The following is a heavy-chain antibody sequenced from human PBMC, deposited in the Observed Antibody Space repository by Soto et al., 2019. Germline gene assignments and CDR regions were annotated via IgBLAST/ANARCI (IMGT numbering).Heavy chain of an antibody. CDR2: ISSSSSYI. Sequence: PGGSLRLSCAASGFTFSSYSMNWVRQAPGKGLEWVSSISSSSSYIYYADSVKGRFTISRDNAKNSLYLQMNSLRAEDTAVYYCARDWSEWLASYNWFDPWGQGTLVTVS. V-gene: IGHV3-21*01. CDR3: ARDWSEWLASYNWFDP. CDR1: GFTFSSYS. D-gene: IGHD6-19*01. J-gene: IGHJ5*02.